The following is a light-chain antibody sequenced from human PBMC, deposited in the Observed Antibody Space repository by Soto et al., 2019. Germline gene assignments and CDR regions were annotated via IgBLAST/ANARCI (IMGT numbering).Light chain of an antibody. CDR3: SSYAGFNNPGV. CDR2: EVS. CDR1: SSDVGVYNY. J-gene: IGLJ1*01. Sequence: ALTQPPSASGSPGQSVTISCTGTSSDVGVYNYVSWYQQHPGKAPKLMIYEVSKRPSGVPDRFSGSKSGNTASLTVSGLQAEDEADYYCSSYAGFNNPGVFGTGTKVTVL. V-gene: IGLV2-8*01.